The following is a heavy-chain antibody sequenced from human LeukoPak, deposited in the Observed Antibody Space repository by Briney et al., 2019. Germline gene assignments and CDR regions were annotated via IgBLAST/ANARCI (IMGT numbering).Heavy chain of an antibody. J-gene: IGHJ2*01. Sequence: SETLSLTCTVSGGSISSGSSDYYWGWIRQPPGKGLDWIGSISDSGRTYYNPFLKSRVTVSVDTSKNQFSLNLSSVTAADTAVYYCARQFGSGLWYFDLWGRGTLVTVSS. CDR1: GGSISSGSSDYY. D-gene: IGHD3-10*01. CDR2: ISDSGRT. CDR3: ARQFGSGLWYFDL. V-gene: IGHV4-39*01.